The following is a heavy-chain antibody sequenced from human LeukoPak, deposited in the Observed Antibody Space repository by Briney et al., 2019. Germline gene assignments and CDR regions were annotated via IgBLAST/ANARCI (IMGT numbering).Heavy chain of an antibody. Sequence: GWSLRLSCAASGFTFSSYGMSWVRQAPGKGLEWVSAISGSGGSTYYADSVKGRFTISRDNSKNTLYLQMNSLRAEDTAVYYCAKDERNYGDYIYFDYWGQGTLVTVSS. V-gene: IGHV3-23*01. D-gene: IGHD4-17*01. CDR3: AKDERNYGDYIYFDY. CDR1: GFTFSSYG. J-gene: IGHJ4*02. CDR2: ISGSGGST.